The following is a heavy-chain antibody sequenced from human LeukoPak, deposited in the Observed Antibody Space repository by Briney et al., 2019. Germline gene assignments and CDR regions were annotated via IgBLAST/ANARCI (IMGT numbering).Heavy chain of an antibody. V-gene: IGHV3-13*01. J-gene: IGHJ6*03. D-gene: IGHD6-25*01. CDR2: IGTAGDI. CDR3: ARDRGRYYMDV. Sequence: GGSLRLSCTVSGFTFSNYDMHWVRQAPGKGLKWVSGIGTAGDIYYPGSVKGRFTISRENAKNSLYLQMNSLRAGDTAVYYCARDRGRYYMDVWGKGTTVTISS. CDR1: GFTFSNYD.